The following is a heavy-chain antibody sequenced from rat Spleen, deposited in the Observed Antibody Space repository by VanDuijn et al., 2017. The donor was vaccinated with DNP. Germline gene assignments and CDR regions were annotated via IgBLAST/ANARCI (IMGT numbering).Heavy chain of an antibody. CDR2: ISSSAGST. CDR1: GFTFTDYS. V-gene: IGHV5-25*01. CDR3: ARLGARLDY. Sequence: EVHLVESGGGLVQPGRSLKLSCAASGFTFTDYSMAWVLQAPTKGLEWVTSISSSAGSTSYRDSVKGRFTISRDNAKSTLYLQMNSLRSEDMATYYCARLGARLDYWGQGVMVTVSS. J-gene: IGHJ2*01. D-gene: IGHD5-1*01.